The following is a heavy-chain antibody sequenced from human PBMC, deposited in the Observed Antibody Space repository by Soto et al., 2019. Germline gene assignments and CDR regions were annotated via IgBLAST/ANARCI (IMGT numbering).Heavy chain of an antibody. CDR1: GYTFTGYY. J-gene: IGHJ3*02. D-gene: IGHD6-19*01. Sequence: ASVKVSCKASGYTFTGYYMHWVRQAPGQGLEWMGWINPNSGGTNYAQKFQGWGTMNRGTSISTPYRELSGLRSADTAVYYCARFLAGTGPHDAFDIGGKGTMVTVPS. V-gene: IGHV1-2*04. CDR2: INPNSGGT. CDR3: ARFLAGTGPHDAFDI.